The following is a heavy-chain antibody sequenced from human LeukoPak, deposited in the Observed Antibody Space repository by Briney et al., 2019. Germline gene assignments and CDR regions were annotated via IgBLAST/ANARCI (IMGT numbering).Heavy chain of an antibody. CDR3: AAKASYFDS. Sequence: SQTLSLTCAISGDSVSSNSATWNWIRQSPSRGLEWLGRTYYRSKWYNDYASSVKGRITVNPDTSKNLFSLHLNSATPEDTAVYYCAAKASYFDSWGQGTLVTVSS. V-gene: IGHV6-1*01. D-gene: IGHD2-15*01. CDR2: TYYRSKWYN. CDR1: GDSVSSNSAT. J-gene: IGHJ4*02.